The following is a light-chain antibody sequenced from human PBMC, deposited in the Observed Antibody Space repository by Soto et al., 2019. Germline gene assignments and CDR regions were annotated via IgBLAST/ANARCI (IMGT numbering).Light chain of an antibody. V-gene: IGLV1-51*01. CDR3: GTWDSSLSAGV. Sequence: QSVLTQPPSVSAAPGQKFTISCSGSSSNIGRNYVSWYQQVPGTAPKLLIHDNNKRPSGIPDRFSGSKSGTSATLGITGLQTGDEADYYCGTWDSSLSAGVIGGGTQLTVL. J-gene: IGLJ7*01. CDR2: DNN. CDR1: SSNIGRNY.